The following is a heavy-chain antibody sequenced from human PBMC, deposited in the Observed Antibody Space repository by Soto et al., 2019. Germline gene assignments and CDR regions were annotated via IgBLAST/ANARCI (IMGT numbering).Heavy chain of an antibody. V-gene: IGHV1-69*13. CDR1: GGTFSSYA. D-gene: IGHD2-21*02. CDR2: IIPIFGTA. CDR3: ARDRIVVVTATASYNWFDP. J-gene: IGHJ5*02. Sequence: SVKVSCKASGGTFSSYAISWVRQAPGQGLEWMGGIIPIFGTANYAQKFQGRVTITADESTSTAYMELSSLRSEDTAVYYCARDRIVVVTATASYNWFDPWGQGTLVTVS.